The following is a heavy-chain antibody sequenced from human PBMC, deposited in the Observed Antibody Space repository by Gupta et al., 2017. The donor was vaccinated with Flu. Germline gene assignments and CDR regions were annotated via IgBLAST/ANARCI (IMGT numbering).Heavy chain of an antibody. Sequence: EVQLVESGGGVVRPGGSLRLPCAASGFTFDDYGMSWVRQAPGKGLEWVSGINWNGGSTGYADSVKGRFTISRDNAKNSLYLQMNSLRAEDTALYHCARAQQNHDSSGYYGASDYWGQGTLVTVSS. CDR1: GFTFDDYG. CDR3: ARAQQNHDSSGYYGASDY. CDR2: INWNGGST. J-gene: IGHJ4*02. V-gene: IGHV3-20*01. D-gene: IGHD3-22*01.